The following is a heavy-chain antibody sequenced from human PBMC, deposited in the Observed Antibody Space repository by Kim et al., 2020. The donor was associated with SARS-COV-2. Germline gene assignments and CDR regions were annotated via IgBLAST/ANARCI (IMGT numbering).Heavy chain of an antibody. CDR1: GFTFSSYS. J-gene: IGHJ6*02. CDR3: ARPSYSSSWYEGYYYYGMDV. CDR2: ISSSSSYI. V-gene: IGHV3-21*01. D-gene: IGHD6-13*01. Sequence: GGSLRLSCAASGFTFSSYSMNWVRQAPGKGLEWVSSISSSSSYIYYADSVKGRFTISRDNAKNSLYLQMNSLRAEDTAVYYCARPSYSSSWYEGYYYYGMDVWGQGTTVTVSS.